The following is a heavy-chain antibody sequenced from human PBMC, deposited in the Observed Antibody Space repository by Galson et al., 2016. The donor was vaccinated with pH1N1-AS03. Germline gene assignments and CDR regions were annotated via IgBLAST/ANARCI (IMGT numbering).Heavy chain of an antibody. CDR1: GGSINSYY. CDR2: IYYNGDT. D-gene: IGHD2-15*01. J-gene: IGHJ6*02. V-gene: IGHV4-59*08. CDR3: GRHLRSSYSMDI. Sequence: ETLSLTCTVSGGSINSYYWSWFRQPPGKGLEWIGQIYYNGDTLYNPSLRGRVTISLDTSMTQFSLRLSSVTAADTAVYYCGRHLRSSYSMDIWGQGTTVTVSS.